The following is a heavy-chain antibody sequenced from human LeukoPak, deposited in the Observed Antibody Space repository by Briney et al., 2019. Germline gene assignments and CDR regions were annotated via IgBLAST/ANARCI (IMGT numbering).Heavy chain of an antibody. Sequence: ASVNVSCKCSGGTFSNNAISGLRQAPGQGLEWMGRIIPILGIANYAQKFQGRVTITADKSTSTSYMELSSLRSEDTAVYYCACRGPDNGFRGGVLRYWGQGTLVTVSS. CDR3: ACRGPDNGFRGGVLRY. D-gene: IGHD3-10*01. J-gene: IGHJ4*02. V-gene: IGHV1-69*04. CDR2: IIPILGIA. CDR1: GGTFSNNA.